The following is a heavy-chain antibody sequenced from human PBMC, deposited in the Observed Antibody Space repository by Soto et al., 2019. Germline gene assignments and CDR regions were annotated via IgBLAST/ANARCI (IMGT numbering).Heavy chain of an antibody. D-gene: IGHD6-13*01. J-gene: IGHJ4*02. CDR1: GYTFISYS. CDR2: ISTYNGNT. CDR3: GREGAHSTGWYDYFDQ. Sequence: QVQLVQSGGEVKKPGASVNISCKATGYTFISYSITWVRQAPGQGLEWMGWISTYNGNTKYAQSLQGRVTLTSDTSTNTAIMEIRGLGSDDTAIYDCGREGAHSTGWYDYFDQWGQGTLVAVSS. V-gene: IGHV1-18*04.